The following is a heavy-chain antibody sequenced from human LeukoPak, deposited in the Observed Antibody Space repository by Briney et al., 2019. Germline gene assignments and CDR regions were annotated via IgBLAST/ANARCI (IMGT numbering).Heavy chain of an antibody. CDR2: INRDGSDT. V-gene: IGHV3-74*01. CDR1: GFTFSNYV. CDR3: ARDQAGYCSGGTCP. Sequence: GGSLGLSCAASGFTFSNYVMSWVRQAPGKGLVWVSAINRDGSDTIYADSVKGRFIISRDNVKNTLSLQMNSLRAEDTAVYYCARDQAGYCSGGTCPWGQGTQVTVSS. J-gene: IGHJ5*02. D-gene: IGHD2-15*01.